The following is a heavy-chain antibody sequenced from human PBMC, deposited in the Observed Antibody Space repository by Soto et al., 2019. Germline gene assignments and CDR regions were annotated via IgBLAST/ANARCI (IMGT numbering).Heavy chain of an antibody. CDR2: ISYTGST. J-gene: IGHJ4*01. Sequence: QEQLQESGPRLVKPSGTLSLTCSVSGGSISNYHWSWIRQPPGKGLEWIGYISYTGSTNYSTSLTSRVTMLLATSKKQFSLKLSSVTAADTAVYYCARVAADAYWSGYDDYWGHGTLVTVSS. D-gene: IGHD3-3*01. V-gene: IGHV4-59*01. CDR3: ARVAADAYWSGYDDY. CDR1: GGSISNYH.